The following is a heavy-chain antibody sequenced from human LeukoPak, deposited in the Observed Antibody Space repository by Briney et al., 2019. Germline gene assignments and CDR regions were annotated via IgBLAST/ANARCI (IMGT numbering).Heavy chain of an antibody. CDR1: GFTFSGSA. V-gene: IGHV3-73*01. D-gene: IGHD4-23*01. J-gene: IGHJ6*02. CDR3: TRLSGGNSDSYYYGLDV. Sequence: GGSLRISCAASGFTFSGSAVHWVRQASGKGLEWVARIKTKAESYATAYVASVKGRFTISRDDSKNTAYLQMDSLKTEDTAMYYCTRLSGGNSDSYYYGLDVWGQGTTVTVSS. CDR2: IKTKAESYAT.